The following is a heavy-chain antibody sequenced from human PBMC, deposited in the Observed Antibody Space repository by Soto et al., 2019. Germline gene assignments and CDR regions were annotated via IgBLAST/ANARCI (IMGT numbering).Heavy chain of an antibody. CDR1: GYTVNELS. D-gene: IGHD2-21*01. V-gene: IGHV1-24*01. CDR3: AALHEPHSYVVDGDSYDTFDI. CDR2: IDPEYGKT. J-gene: IGHJ3*02. Sequence: ASVKVSCKVSGYTVNELSIHWVRQAPGKGLEWLGGIDPEYGKTIYAQTLQGRLAMTEDTSADTAYMEVSSPRSEDTAVYFCAALHEPHSYVVDGDSYDTFDIWGQGTMVTVSS.